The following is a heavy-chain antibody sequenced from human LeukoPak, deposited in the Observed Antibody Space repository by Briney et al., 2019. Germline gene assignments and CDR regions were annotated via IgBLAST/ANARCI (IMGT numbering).Heavy chain of an antibody. CDR2: INPNSGGT. CDR1: GYTFTGYY. J-gene: IGHJ6*03. CDR3: AGGPCSSTSCTTRYMDV. V-gene: IGHV1-2*02. Sequence: ASVKVSCKASGYTFTGYYMHWVRQAPRQGLEWMGWINPNSGGTNYAQKFQGRVTMTRDTSISTAYMELSRLRSDDTAVYYCAGGPCSSTSCTTRYMDVWGKGTTVTVSS. D-gene: IGHD2-2*01.